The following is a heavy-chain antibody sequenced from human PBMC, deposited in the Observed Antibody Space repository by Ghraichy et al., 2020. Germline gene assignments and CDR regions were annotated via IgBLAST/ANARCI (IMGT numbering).Heavy chain of an antibody. CDR1: GFIFSSYD. D-gene: IGHD4-23*01. Sequence: GGSLRLSCAGFGFIFSSYDMNWVRQSPGKGLEWVSYIGSSGRHIFYADSVKGRFTISRDNAQNTLSLQMNSLRDEDTAVYHCARPSRVVRFYSFGGLYVWGQGTTVT. V-gene: IGHV3-48*03. CDR3: ARPSRVVRFYSFGGLYV. CDR2: IGSSGRHI. J-gene: IGHJ6*02.